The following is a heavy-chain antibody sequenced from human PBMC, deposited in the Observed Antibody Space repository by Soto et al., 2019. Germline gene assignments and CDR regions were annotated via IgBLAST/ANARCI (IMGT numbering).Heavy chain of an antibody. V-gene: IGHV1-69*12. D-gene: IGHD2-15*01. Sequence: QVQLVQSGAEVKKPGSSVKVSCKASGGTFSSYAISWVRQAPGQGLEWMGGIIPIFGTTNYAQKFQGRVTITADESTSTAYMELSSLRYEDTAMYYCARVVTVVKSFHYWYFDLWGRGTLVTVSS. CDR3: ARVVTVVKSFHYWYFDL. J-gene: IGHJ2*01. CDR1: GGTFSSYA. CDR2: IIPIFGTT.